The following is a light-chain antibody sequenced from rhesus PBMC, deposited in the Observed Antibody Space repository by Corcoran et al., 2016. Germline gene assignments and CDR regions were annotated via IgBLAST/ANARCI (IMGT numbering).Light chain of an antibody. Sequence: QVILTQSPATLSLSPGERATLSCRASQSVSSYLAWYQQKPGQAPRLLIYGASSRAPGVPERFSGSGSGTDVTLTISSLEPEDVGVYHCYQHSSGLTFGGVTKVEFK. CDR3: YQHSSGLT. CDR1: QSVSSY. V-gene: IGKV3-10*01. J-gene: IGKJ4*01. CDR2: GAS.